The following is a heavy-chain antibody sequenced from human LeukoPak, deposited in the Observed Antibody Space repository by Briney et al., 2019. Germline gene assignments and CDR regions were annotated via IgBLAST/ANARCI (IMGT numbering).Heavy chain of an antibody. D-gene: IGHD5-18*01. V-gene: IGHV3-21*04. CDR1: GFTFSNYN. J-gene: IGHJ4*02. CDR2: ISSSSSYI. Sequence: GGSLRLSCAASGFTFSNYNMNWVRQAPGKGLEWVSSISSSSSYIYYADSVKGRFTISRDNSKNTLYLQMNSLRAEDTAVYYCARVYGYGYFDYWGQGTLVTVSS. CDR3: ARVYGYGYFDY.